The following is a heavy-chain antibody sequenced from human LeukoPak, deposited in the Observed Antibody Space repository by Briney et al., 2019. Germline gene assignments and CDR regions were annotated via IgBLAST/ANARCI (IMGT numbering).Heavy chain of an antibody. Sequence: PSETLSLTCTVSGGSISSYYWSWIRQPAGKGLEWIGRIYTSGSTNYNPSLKSRVTMSVDTSKNQFSLKLSSVTAADTAVYYCARVDGSCLNYYYYMDVWGKGTTVTVSS. D-gene: IGHD1-26*01. J-gene: IGHJ6*03. CDR3: ARVDGSCLNYYYYMDV. CDR1: GGSISSYY. CDR2: IYTSGST. V-gene: IGHV4-4*07.